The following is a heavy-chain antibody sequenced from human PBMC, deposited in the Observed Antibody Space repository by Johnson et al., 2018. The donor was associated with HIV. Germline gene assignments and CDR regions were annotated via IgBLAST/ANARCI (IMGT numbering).Heavy chain of an antibody. D-gene: IGHD3-16*01. CDR3: ARDPVWGDPDAVDI. CDR1: GLTFSSYA. CDR2: ISYDGSNK. J-gene: IGHJ3*02. V-gene: IGHV3-30-3*01. Sequence: QEQLVESGGGVVQPGRSLRLSCAASGLTFSSYAMHWVRQAPGKGLEWVAVISYDGSNKYYADSVKGRFTISRDNSKNTLYLQMNSLRVEDTAVYYCARDPVWGDPDAVDIWGQGTMVTVSS.